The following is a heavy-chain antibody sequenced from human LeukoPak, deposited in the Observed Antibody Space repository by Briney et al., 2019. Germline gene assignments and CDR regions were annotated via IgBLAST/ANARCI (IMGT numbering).Heavy chain of an antibody. CDR2: ISSSRSSI. CDR1: GFTFSSYT. V-gene: IGHV3-21*01. D-gene: IGHD3-10*01. Sequence: KAGGSLRLSCAASGFTFSSYTMSWVRQAPGKGLEWVSSISSSRSSIYYADSMKGRFTISRDNAKNSLYLQMNSLRAEDTAVYYCAKSFWWFGEFSPFDYWGQGTLVTVSS. CDR3: AKSFWWFGEFSPFDY. J-gene: IGHJ4*02.